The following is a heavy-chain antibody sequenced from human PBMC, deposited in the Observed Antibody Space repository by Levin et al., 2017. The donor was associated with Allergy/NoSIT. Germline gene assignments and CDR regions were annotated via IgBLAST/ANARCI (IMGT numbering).Heavy chain of an antibody. CDR2: IYTSDST. CDR1: GFTVNSNY. V-gene: IGHV3-53*01. CDR3: ARGRYCSGGICYVYFDY. Sequence: GESLKISCAASGFTVNSNYMSWVRQAPGKGLEWVSVIYTSDSTNYADSVKGRFTISRDSSKNTLYLQMNSLRAEDTAVYYCARGRYCSGGICYVYFDYWGQGTLVTVSS. J-gene: IGHJ4*02. D-gene: IGHD2-15*01.